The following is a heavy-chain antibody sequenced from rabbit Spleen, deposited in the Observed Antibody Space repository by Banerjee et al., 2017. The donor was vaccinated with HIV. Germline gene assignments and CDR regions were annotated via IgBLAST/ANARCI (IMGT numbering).Heavy chain of an antibody. V-gene: IGHV1S45*01. D-gene: IGHD2-1*01. Sequence: QEQLEESGGGLVKPEGSLTLTCTASGFTISSYYYMSWVRQAPGKGLEWIGCIYVGRGSTHYANWAKGRVTMYKTSSTTVTLQLTSLTAADTATYFCARSGHVNGAYIWDLWGPGTLVTVS. CDR2: IYVGRGST. CDR3: ARSGHVNGAYIWDL. J-gene: IGHJ4*01. CDR1: GFTISSYYY.